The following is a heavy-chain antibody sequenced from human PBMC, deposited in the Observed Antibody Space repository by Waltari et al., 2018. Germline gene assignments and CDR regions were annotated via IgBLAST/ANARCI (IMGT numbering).Heavy chain of an antibody. Sequence: EVQLVESGGGLVQPGRSLRLSCAASGFTFDDYAMHWVRQAPGKGREWGSGISGNSGSIGYADSVKGRFTISRDNAKNSLYLQMNRLRAEDTALYYCAKAGVAVADPRWFDYWGQGTLVTVSS. D-gene: IGHD6-19*01. CDR2: ISGNSGSI. CDR3: AKAGVAVADPRWFDY. J-gene: IGHJ4*02. CDR1: GFTFDDYA. V-gene: IGHV3-9*01.